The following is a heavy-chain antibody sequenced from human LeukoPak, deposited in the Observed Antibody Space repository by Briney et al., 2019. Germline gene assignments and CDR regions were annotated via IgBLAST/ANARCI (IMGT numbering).Heavy chain of an antibody. V-gene: IGHV5-51*01. J-gene: IGHJ4*02. CDR3: ARQTPYSGSGSYPDY. CDR1: GYIFTSYW. CDR2: IDPGDSDT. Sequence: GESLKISCKASGYIFTSYWIGWVRQMPGKGLEWMGIIDPGDSDTRYSPSCQGQVTISADKSISTAYLQWSTLKASDTAMYYCARQTPYSGSGSYPDYWGQGTLVTVSS. D-gene: IGHD3-10*01.